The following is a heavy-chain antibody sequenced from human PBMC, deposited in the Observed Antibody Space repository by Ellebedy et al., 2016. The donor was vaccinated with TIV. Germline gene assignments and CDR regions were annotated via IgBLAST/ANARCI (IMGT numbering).Heavy chain of an antibody. V-gene: IGHV3-30*04. D-gene: IGHD2/OR15-2a*01. J-gene: IGHJ4*02. CDR3: AKDQAFLGVYFDY. CDR1: GFTFSSYA. Sequence: GGSLRLSCAASGFTFSSYAMHWVRQAPGKGLEWVAVISYDGSNKYYADSVKGRFTISRDNSKNTLYLQMYSLRGEDTAIYYCAKDQAFLGVYFDYWGQGTLVTVSS. CDR2: ISYDGSNK.